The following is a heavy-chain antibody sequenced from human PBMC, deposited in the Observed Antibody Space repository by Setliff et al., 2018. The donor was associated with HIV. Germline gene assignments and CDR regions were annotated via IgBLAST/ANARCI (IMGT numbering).Heavy chain of an antibody. D-gene: IGHD2-2*01. CDR1: GYTFTGYY. J-gene: IGHJ5*02. V-gene: IGHV1-69*05. CDR2: IIPISGTA. CDR3: ARDFGGYCSSMSCPGLFDP. Sequence: GASVKVSCKASGYTFTGYYMSWVRQAPGQGLEWMGGIIPISGTANYAQKFQGRVTITTDESTSTAYMELSGLRSEDTAVYYCARDFGGYCSSMSCPGLFDPWGQGTLVTVSS.